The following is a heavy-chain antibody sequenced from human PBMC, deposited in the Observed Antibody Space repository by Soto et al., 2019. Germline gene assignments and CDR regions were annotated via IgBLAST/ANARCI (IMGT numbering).Heavy chain of an antibody. Sequence: EVQLLESGGGLVQPGGSLRVSCAAAGFTFSNHAMSWVRQAPGKGLEWVSTISGSGGTIYYADSVKGRFTISRDNSKNALWLQMNSLRAEDTALYYCAKGSGNNRPYGMDVWGQGTTVTVSS. V-gene: IGHV3-23*01. D-gene: IGHD1-20*01. CDR3: AKGSGNNRPYGMDV. CDR2: ISGSGGTI. J-gene: IGHJ6*02. CDR1: GFTFSNHA.